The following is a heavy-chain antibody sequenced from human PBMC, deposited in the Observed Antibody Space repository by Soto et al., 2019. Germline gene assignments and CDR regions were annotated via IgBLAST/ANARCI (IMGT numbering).Heavy chain of an antibody. Sequence: SETLSLTCTVSGGSFSGYYWSWIRQPPGKGLEWIGEINHSGSTNYNPSLKSRVTIPVDTSKNQFSLKLSSVTAADTAVYYCARVFGFGGMDVWGQGTTVTVSS. V-gene: IGHV4-34*01. CDR2: INHSGST. D-gene: IGHD3-10*01. CDR1: GGSFSGYY. CDR3: ARVFGFGGMDV. J-gene: IGHJ6*02.